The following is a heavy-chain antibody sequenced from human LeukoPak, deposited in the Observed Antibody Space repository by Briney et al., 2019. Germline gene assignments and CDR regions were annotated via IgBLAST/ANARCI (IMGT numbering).Heavy chain of an antibody. CDR1: GGSFSSYF. Sequence: SETLSLTCAVYGGSFSSYFWSWIRQPAGKGLEWIGRIYTSGSTNYNPSLQSRVTMSVDTSNNQFFLKINSVTAADTAVYYCARKRKGACDFDFWGQGTLVTVSS. J-gene: IGHJ4*02. CDR3: ARKRKGACDFDF. CDR2: IYTSGST. V-gene: IGHV4-59*10.